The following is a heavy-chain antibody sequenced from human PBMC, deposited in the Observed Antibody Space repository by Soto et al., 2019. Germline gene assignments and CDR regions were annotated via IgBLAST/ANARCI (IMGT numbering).Heavy chain of an antibody. CDR3: PRVKVRGLQNAFDI. CDR2: ISSSSSYI. Sequence: EVQLVESGGGLVKPGGSLRLSCAASGFTFSSYSMNWVRQAPGKGLEWVSSISSSSSYIYYADSVKGRFTISRDNAKNSLYLQMNSLRAEDTAVYYCPRVKVRGLQNAFDIWGQGTMVTVCS. D-gene: IGHD4-4*01. V-gene: IGHV3-21*01. CDR1: GFTFSSYS. J-gene: IGHJ3*02.